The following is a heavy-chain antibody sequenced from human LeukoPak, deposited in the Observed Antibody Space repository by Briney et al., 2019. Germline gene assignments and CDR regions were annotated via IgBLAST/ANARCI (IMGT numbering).Heavy chain of an antibody. Sequence: GASVKVSCKASGYTFTGYYVHWVRQAPGQGLEWMGWIHPTSGGTNFAQRFQGRVTMTRDTSISTAYMELSSLRSDDTAIYYCARPYHWLEHYAFGIWGQGTMVTVSS. CDR1: GYTFTGYY. V-gene: IGHV1-2*02. CDR2: IHPTSGGT. D-gene: IGHD6-19*01. J-gene: IGHJ3*02. CDR3: ARPYHWLEHYAFGI.